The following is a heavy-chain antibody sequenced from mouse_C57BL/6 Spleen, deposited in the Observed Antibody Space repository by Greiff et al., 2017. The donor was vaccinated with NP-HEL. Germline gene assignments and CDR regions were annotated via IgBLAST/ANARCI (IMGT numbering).Heavy chain of an antibody. V-gene: IGHV5-4*01. CDR3: ARGGVYDYAPGFYAMDY. J-gene: IGHJ4*01. Sequence: DVQLVEPGGGLVKPGGSLKLSCAASGFTFSSYAMSWVRQTPEQRLEWVATISDGGSYTYYPDNVKGRFTFSRDNAKNNLYLQMSHLKSEDTARYYCARGGVYDYAPGFYAMDYWGQGTSVTVSS. D-gene: IGHD2-4*01. CDR1: GFTFSSYA. CDR2: ISDGGSYT.